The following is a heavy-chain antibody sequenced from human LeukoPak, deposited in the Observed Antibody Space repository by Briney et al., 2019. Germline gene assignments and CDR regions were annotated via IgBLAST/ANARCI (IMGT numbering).Heavy chain of an antibody. Sequence: SQTLSLTCAISGDSVVTNNVAWNWIRQSPSRGLEWLGRTYLRSKWYNEYAVSVKSRITINPDTSRNHFSLQLNSVIPEDTAVYYCTRGKYSGFYIWGQGTMVTVSS. CDR2: TYLRSKWYN. CDR1: GDSVVTNNVA. CDR3: TRGKYSGFYI. V-gene: IGHV6-1*01. D-gene: IGHD2-21*01. J-gene: IGHJ3*02.